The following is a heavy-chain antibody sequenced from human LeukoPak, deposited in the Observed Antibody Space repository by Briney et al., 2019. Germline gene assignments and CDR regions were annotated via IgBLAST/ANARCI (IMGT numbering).Heavy chain of an antibody. CDR1: AGSSSDTTYY. Sequence: SETLSLTCTVSAGSSSDTTYYWAWIRQPPGKGLEWIGSIYFSETKYNPSLKSRITISGDTSKKQFSLKLSSVTAADTAVYYCASPSKLVISRGGFAMWRQGTMVTVSA. V-gene: IGHV4-39*01. CDR2: IYFSET. CDR3: ASPSKLVISRGGFAM. J-gene: IGHJ3*02. D-gene: IGHD3-22*01.